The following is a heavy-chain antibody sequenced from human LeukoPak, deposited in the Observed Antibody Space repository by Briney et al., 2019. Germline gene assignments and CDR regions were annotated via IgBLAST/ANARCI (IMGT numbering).Heavy chain of an antibody. CDR1: GFTFSSYD. Sequence: GGSLRLSCAASGFTFSSYDIHWVRQAPGKGLEWVSAISDSGNTYHADSVKGRFTISRDSSKNTLFLQMNRLRPEDAAVYYCAKAPVTTCRGAYCYPFDYWGQGTLVTVSS. CDR2: ISDSGNT. V-gene: IGHV3-23*01. J-gene: IGHJ4*02. D-gene: IGHD2-21*01. CDR3: AKAPVTTCRGAYCYPFDY.